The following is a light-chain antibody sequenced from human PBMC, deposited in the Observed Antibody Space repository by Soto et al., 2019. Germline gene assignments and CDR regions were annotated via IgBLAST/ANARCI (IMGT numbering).Light chain of an antibody. CDR2: DAY. CDR3: QQYDKT. Sequence: DIQMTQSPSSLSPSVGYRVTITCQASQDISNYLNWYKQKTGKAPKLLIYDAYNLETGVPSRFSGSGSGTDFTFTISSLQPADIATYYCQQYDKTFGQGTKVDIK. CDR1: QDISNY. J-gene: IGKJ1*01. V-gene: IGKV1-33*01.